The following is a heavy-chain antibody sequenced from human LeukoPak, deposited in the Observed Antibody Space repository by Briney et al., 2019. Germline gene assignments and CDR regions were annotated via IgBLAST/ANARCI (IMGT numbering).Heavy chain of an antibody. D-gene: IGHD3-22*01. Sequence: ASVKVSCKASGYTFTDYYIHWVRQAPGQGLEWMGWINPNSGGTNYAQKFQGRVTMTRDTSISTAYMELSRLRSDDTAVYYCARLPYYYDSSGYYYEYYFDYWGQGTLVTVSS. CDR1: GYTFTDYY. CDR2: INPNSGGT. CDR3: ARLPYYYDSSGYYYEYYFDY. V-gene: IGHV1-2*02. J-gene: IGHJ4*02.